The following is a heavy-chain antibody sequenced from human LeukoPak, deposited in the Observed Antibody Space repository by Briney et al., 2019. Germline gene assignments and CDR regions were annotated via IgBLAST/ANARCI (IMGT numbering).Heavy chain of an antibody. D-gene: IGHD2-21*02. J-gene: IGHJ6*02. V-gene: IGHV3-30-3*01. Sequence: GGSLRLSCAASGFAFSSYAMHWVRQAPGEGLEWVAVISYDGSNKYYADSVKGRFTISRDNSKNTLYLQMNSLRAEDTAVYYCARDRIVVVTGYGMDVWGQGTTVTVSS. CDR2: ISYDGSNK. CDR1: GFAFSSYA. CDR3: ARDRIVVVTGYGMDV.